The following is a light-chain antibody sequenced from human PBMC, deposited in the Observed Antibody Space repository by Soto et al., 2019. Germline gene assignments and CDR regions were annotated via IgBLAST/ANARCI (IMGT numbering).Light chain of an antibody. CDR3: SSYTSSSTSWV. J-gene: IGLJ3*02. CDR2: DVS. V-gene: IGLV2-14*01. CDR1: SSDVGGYNY. Sequence: QSALTQPASVSGSPGQSITISCTGTSSDVGGYNYVSWYQQHPGKAPKLMIYDVSNRPSGVSNRFSGSKSGNTASLTISGLPAEDEADYYCSSYTSSSTSWVFGGGTKLTVL.